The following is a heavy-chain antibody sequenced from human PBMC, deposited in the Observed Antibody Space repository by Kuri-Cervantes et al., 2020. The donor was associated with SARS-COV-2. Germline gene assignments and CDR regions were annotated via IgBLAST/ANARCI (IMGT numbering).Heavy chain of an antibody. Sequence: SCTGSGFTFSDHYMDWVRRAPGKGLEWIGNIYYSGSAFYNPSLKSRVTMSLDMSKSQFSLRLTSVTAADTAVYYCARDSRSSYQVLLDHYYYSYMDVWDKGTTVTVSS. D-gene: IGHD3-3*01. V-gene: IGHV4-30-4*08. CDR2: IYYSGSA. CDR1: GFTFSDHY. CDR3: ARDSRSSYQVLLDHYYYSYMDV. J-gene: IGHJ6*03.